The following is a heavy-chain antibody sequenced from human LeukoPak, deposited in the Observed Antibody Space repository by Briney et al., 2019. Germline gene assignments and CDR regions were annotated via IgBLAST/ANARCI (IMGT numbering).Heavy chain of an antibody. CDR2: ISGSGGST. D-gene: IGHD6-19*01. Sequence: GGSLRLSCAASGFTFSSYAMSWVRQAPGKGLEWVSDISGSGGSTYYADSVKGRFTISRDNAKNSLYLQMNSLRPEDTAVYYCARAHTSGWYFDYWGQGTLVTVSS. V-gene: IGHV3-23*01. CDR3: ARAHTSGWYFDY. J-gene: IGHJ4*02. CDR1: GFTFSSYA.